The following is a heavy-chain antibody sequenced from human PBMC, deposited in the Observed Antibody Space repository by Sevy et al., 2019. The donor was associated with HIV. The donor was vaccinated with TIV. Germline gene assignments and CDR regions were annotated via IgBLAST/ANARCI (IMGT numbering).Heavy chain of an antibody. J-gene: IGHJ3*02. CDR1: GGTFSSYA. CDR3: ARDWDYDSSGYYFSDAFDI. Sequence: ASVKVSCKASGGTFSSYAISWVRQAPGHGLEWMGGIIPIFGTANYAQKFQGRVTITADKSTSTAYVELSSLRSEDTAVYYCARDWDYDSSGYYFSDAFDIWGQGTMVTVSS. D-gene: IGHD3-22*01. CDR2: IIPIFGTA. V-gene: IGHV1-69*06.